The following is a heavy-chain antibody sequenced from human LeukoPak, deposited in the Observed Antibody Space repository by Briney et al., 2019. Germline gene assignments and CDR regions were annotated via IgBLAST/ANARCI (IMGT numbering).Heavy chain of an antibody. J-gene: IGHJ4*02. V-gene: IGHV1-2*04. CDR1: GYTFIGYY. Sequence: ASVKVSCKASGYTFIGYYMHWVRQAPGQGLEWMGWINPNSGGTNYAQKFQGWVTMTRDTSISTAYMELSRLRSDDTAVYYCARATGIAAAAPDYWGQGTLVTVSS. D-gene: IGHD6-13*01. CDR2: INPNSGGT. CDR3: ARATGIAAAAPDY.